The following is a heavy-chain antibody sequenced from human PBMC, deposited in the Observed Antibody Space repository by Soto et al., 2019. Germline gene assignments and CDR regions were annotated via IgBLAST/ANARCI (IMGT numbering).Heavy chain of an antibody. D-gene: IGHD7-27*01. V-gene: IGHV1-18*01. J-gene: IGHJ3*02. CDR3: ARENWGFSISGAHDAFDI. CDR1: GYTFTSYG. Sequence: ASVKVSCKASGYTFTSYGISWVRQAPGQGLEWMGWISAYNGNTNYAQKLQGRVTMTTDTSTSTAYMELRSLRSDDTAVYYCARENWGFSISGAHDAFDIWGQGTMVTVSS. CDR2: ISAYNGNT.